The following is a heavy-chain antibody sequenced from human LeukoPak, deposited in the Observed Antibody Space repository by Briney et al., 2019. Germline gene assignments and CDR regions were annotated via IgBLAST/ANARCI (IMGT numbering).Heavy chain of an antibody. J-gene: IGHJ4*02. V-gene: IGHV3-7*04. Sequence: PGGSLRLSCATSGFTFSNFWMDWVRQAPGKGLEWVANINQNAGEKYYADSVKGRFTISRDNAKNSLYLQMNSLRVEDTAVYYCTRALDYWGQGTLVTVSS. CDR3: TRALDY. CDR1: GFTFSNFW. CDR2: INQNAGEK.